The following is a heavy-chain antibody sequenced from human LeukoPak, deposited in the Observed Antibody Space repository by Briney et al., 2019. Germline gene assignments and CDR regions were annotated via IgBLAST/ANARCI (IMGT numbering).Heavy chain of an antibody. CDR1: GYTFTSYY. CDR3: ARNPAASGSFEY. D-gene: IGHD3-10*01. V-gene: IGHV1-46*01. CDR2: INPSGGST. Sequence: ASVKVSCMASGYTFTSYYMHWVRQAPGQGLEWMGIINPSGGSTSYAQKFQGRVTMTRDTSTGTAYMDLSSLTSEDTAVYYCARNPAASGSFEYWGQGTLVTVSS. J-gene: IGHJ4*02.